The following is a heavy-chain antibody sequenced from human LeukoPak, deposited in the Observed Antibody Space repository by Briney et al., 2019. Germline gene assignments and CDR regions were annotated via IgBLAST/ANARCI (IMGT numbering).Heavy chain of an antibody. J-gene: IGHJ4*02. V-gene: IGHV4-39*01. CDR3: ARHPWNYYGSVDGDV. CDR2: IYYTGTT. D-gene: IGHD3-10*01. CDR1: GGSVSSTNYY. Sequence: SSETLSLTCSVSGGSVSSTNYYWGWIRQTPGRGLEWIGTIYYTGTTYYNPSLKSRLTISVDTSKNQFSLKLNSVTAADTAVYYCARHPWNYYGSVDGDVWGQGTLVTVSS.